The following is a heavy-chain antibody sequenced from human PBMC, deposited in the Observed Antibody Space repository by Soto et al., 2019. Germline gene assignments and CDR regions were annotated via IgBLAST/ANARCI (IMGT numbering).Heavy chain of an antibody. CDR3: AREVVEEYYYCGMDV. CDR1: GGSISSGDYY. V-gene: IGHV4-30-4*01. Sequence: QVQLQESGPGLVKPSQTLSLTCTVSGGSISSGDYYWSWIRQPPGKGLEWIGYIYYSGSTYYNPSLKSRVTIAVDTSKNQFSLKLSSVTAADTAVYYCAREVVEEYYYCGMDVWGQGTTVTVSS. CDR2: IYYSGST. J-gene: IGHJ6*02.